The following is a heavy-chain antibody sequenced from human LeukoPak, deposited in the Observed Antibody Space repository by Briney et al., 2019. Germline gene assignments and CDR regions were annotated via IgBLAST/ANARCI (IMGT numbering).Heavy chain of an antibody. D-gene: IGHD3/OR15-3a*01. V-gene: IGHV3-23*01. Sequence: WGSLRLSCAASGFTFSSYAMSWVRQAPGKGLEWVGLIRDSGEAFYADFARGRFAISRDESENTLYLQMNSLRVEDTAVYFCAKDRAANKDWVKSAPGGRGT. CDR2: IRDSGEA. CDR3: AKDRAANKDWVKSAP. CDR1: GFTFSSYA. J-gene: IGHJ5*02.